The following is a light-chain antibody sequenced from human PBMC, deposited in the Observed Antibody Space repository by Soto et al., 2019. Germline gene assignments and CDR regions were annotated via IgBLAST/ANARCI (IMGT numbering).Light chain of an antibody. V-gene: IGKV3-20*01. CDR1: QFVSSN. J-gene: IGKJ1*01. CDR3: QQYGSSCT. Sequence: EIEFPQSPCTLYVSPGERATLSCRASQFVSSNLAWYQQKPGQAPRLLIYQTSIRAAGIPARFSASGSGTDFTLTISRLEPEDFAVYYCQQYGSSCTFGQGTKVDVK. CDR2: QTS.